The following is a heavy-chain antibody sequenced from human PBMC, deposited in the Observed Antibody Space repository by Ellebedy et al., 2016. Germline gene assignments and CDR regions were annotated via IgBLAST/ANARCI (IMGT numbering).Heavy chain of an antibody. Sequence: GESLKISXAASGFSFINYAMTWVRQPPGKGLEWVSGISGGGSSASYADSVKGRFTISRDSAKSSLYLQLNSLRVEDTAVYYCAREVAGRFGELLTADMDYWGQGTLVTVSS. CDR3: AREVAGRFGELLTADMDY. D-gene: IGHD3-10*01. CDR1: GFSFINYA. V-gene: IGHV3-48*04. J-gene: IGHJ4*02. CDR2: ISGGGSSA.